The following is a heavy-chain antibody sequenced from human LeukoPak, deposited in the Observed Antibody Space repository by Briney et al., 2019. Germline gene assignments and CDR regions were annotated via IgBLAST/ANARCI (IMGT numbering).Heavy chain of an antibody. CDR3: ARRIAAAGTNWFDP. CDR2: ISAYNGNT. D-gene: IGHD6-13*01. J-gene: IGHJ5*02. V-gene: IGHV1-18*04. Sequence: GASVKVSCKASGYTFTSYGISWVRQAPGQGLEWIGWISAYNGNTNYAQKLQGRVTMTTDTSTSTAYMELRSLRSDDTAVYYCARRIAAAGTNWFDPWGQGTLVTVSS. CDR1: GYTFTSYG.